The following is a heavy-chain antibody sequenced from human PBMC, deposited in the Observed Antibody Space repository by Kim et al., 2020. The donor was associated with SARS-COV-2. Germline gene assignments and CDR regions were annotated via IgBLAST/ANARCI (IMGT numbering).Heavy chain of an antibody. V-gene: IGHV4-31*02. D-gene: IGHD1-26*01. CDR2: T. J-gene: IGHJ4*02. Sequence: TYYNPSLKSRVTISVDTSKNQFSLKLSSVTAADTAVYYCARGISGSYVDYWGQGTLVTVSS. CDR3: ARGISGSYVDY.